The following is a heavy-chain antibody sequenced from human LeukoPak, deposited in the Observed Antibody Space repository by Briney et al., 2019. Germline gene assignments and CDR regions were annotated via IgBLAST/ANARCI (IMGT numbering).Heavy chain of an antibody. V-gene: IGHV3-15*01. Sequence: PGGSLRLSCAASGFTFSNAWMSWVRQAPGKGLEWVGRIKSKTDGGTTDYAAPVKGRFTISRDDSKNTLYLQMNSLKTEDTAVYYCTTDKSNWNYPTAFDIWGQGTMVTVSS. D-gene: IGHD1-7*01. J-gene: IGHJ3*02. CDR3: TTDKSNWNYPTAFDI. CDR2: IKSKTDGGTT. CDR1: GFTFSNAW.